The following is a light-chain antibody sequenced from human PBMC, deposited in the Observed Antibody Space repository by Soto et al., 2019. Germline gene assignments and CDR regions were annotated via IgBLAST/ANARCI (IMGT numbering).Light chain of an antibody. Sequence: QSVLTQPPSVSGAPGQRVTISCTGSSSNIGAGYDVHWYQQLPGTAPKLLIYDNSNRPSGVPDRFSGSKSGTSASLAITGLQAEDEADYYCQSYDSSLNVFGPGTKATVL. CDR2: DNS. CDR1: SSNIGAGYD. V-gene: IGLV1-40*01. CDR3: QSYDSSLNV. J-gene: IGLJ1*01.